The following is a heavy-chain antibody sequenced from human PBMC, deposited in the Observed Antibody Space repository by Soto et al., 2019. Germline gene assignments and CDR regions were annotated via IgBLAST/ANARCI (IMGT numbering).Heavy chain of an antibody. V-gene: IGHV1-18*04. CDR1: GYTFTSYG. CDR2: ISAYNGNT. J-gene: IGHJ5*02. CDR3: AGVLTYNWFDP. Sequence: ASVKVSCKASGYTFTSYGISWVRQAPGQGLEWIGWISAYNGNTNYAQKLQGRVTMTTDTSTSTAYMELRSLRSDDTAVYYCAGVLTYNWFDPWGQGTLVTVSS.